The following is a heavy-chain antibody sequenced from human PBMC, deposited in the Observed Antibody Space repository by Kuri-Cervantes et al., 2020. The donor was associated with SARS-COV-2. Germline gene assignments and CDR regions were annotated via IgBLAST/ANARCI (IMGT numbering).Heavy chain of an antibody. J-gene: IGHJ5*02. CDR3: ARDEGITGTYNWFDP. CDR2: IYYSGST. Sequence: SETLSLTCTVSGGSISSSSYYWGWIRQPPGKGLEWVGYIYYSGSTNYNPSLKSRVTISVDTSKNQFSLKLSPVTAADTAVYYCARDEGITGTYNWFDPWGQGTLVTVSS. D-gene: IGHD1-7*01. CDR1: GGSISSSSYY. V-gene: IGHV4-61*01.